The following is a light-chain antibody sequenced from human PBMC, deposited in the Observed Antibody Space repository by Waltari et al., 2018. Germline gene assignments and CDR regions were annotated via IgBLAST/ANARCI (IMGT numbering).Light chain of an antibody. CDR1: SGSLSTTSY. J-gene: IGLJ3*02. V-gene: IGLV8-61*01. CDR2: KAT. Sequence: QTVVTQEPSLSVSPGGTVTLTCALSSGSLSTTSYATWYQQTPGQALLTLVYKATARSSGVPDRFSGSILGNTAALTITGAQSDDESDYYCALYMGSGIWVFGGGTRLTVL. CDR3: ALYMGSGIWV.